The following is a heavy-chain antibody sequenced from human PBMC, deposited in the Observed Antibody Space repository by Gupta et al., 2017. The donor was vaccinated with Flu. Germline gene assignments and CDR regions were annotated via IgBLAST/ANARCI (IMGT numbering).Heavy chain of an antibody. V-gene: IGHV1-3*01. J-gene: IGHJ6*03. D-gene: IGHD3-22*01. Sequence: QVQLVQSGAAVKKPGASVKVSCQASGYTFTSYAMHWVRQAPGQRLEWMGWINAGNGNTKYSQKFQGRVTITRDTSASTAYMELSSLRSEDTAVYYCARVRSHSSGYYRYYPYYYYMDVWGKGTTVTVSS. CDR2: INAGNGNT. CDR3: ARVRSHSSGYYRYYPYYYYMDV. CDR1: GYTFTSYA.